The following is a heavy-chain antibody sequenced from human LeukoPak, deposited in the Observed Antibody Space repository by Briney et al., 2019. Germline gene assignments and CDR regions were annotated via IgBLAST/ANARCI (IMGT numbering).Heavy chain of an antibody. J-gene: IGHJ4*02. V-gene: IGHV3-53*01. CDR3: ARDSMVRGATGPFFDY. CDR2: ISGGGST. D-gene: IGHD3-10*01. CDR1: GFTVSSNS. Sequence: GGSLRLSCAVSGFTVSSNSMTWVRQAPGRGLECVSVISGGGSTYYADSVKGRFTISRDNSKNALYLQMNSLRAEDTAVYYCARDSMVRGATGPFFDYWGQGTLVTVSS.